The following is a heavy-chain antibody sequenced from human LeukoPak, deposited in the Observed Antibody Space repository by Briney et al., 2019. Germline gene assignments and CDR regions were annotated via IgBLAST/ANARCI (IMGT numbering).Heavy chain of an antibody. J-gene: IGHJ4*02. D-gene: IGHD3-3*01. CDR1: GGSLSSGDYY. CDR3: ARASSNYEVDY. Sequence: SQTLSLTCTVSGGSLSSGDYYWGWIRQPPGTGLEWLGEINHSGSTNYNPSLKSRVTISVDTSKNQFSLKLSSVTAADTAVYYCARASSNYEVDYWGQGTLVTVSS. V-gene: IGHV4-39*07. CDR2: INHSGST.